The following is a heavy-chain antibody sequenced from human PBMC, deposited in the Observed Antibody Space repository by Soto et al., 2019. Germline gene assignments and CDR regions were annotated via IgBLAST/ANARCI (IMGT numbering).Heavy chain of an antibody. V-gene: IGHV2-70*01. Sequence: SGPTLVNPTQTLTLTCTFSGFSLSTSGMCVSWIRQPPGKALEWLALIDWDDDKYYSTPLKTRLTISKDTSKNQVVLTMTNMDPVDTATYYCARTTGTARPYYFDYWGQGTLVTVSS. CDR1: GFSLSTSGMC. J-gene: IGHJ4*02. CDR2: IDWDDDK. D-gene: IGHD6-6*01. CDR3: ARTTGTARPYYFDY.